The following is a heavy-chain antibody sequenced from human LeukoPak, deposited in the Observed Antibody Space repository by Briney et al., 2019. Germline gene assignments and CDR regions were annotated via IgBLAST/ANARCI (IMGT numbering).Heavy chain of an antibody. V-gene: IGHV3-15*01. D-gene: IGHD3-10*01. Sequence: GGSLRLSCAASGFTFSNAWMSWVRQAPGKGLEWVGRIKSKTDGGTTDYAAPVKGRFTISRDDSKNTLYLQMNSLKTEDTAVYYCIHYGSGSYSTDYWGQGTLVTVSS. CDR3: IHYGSGSYSTDY. J-gene: IGHJ4*02. CDR1: GFTFSNAW. CDR2: IKSKTDGGTT.